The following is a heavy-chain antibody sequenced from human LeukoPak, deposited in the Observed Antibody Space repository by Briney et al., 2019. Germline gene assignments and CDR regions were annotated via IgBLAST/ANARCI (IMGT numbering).Heavy chain of an antibody. CDR1: GGSISSSSYY. D-gene: IGHD6-19*01. V-gene: IGHV4-39*01. CDR2: IYYSGST. Sequence: SETLSLTCTVSGGSISSSSYYWGWIRQPPGKGLEWIGSIYYSGSTYYNPSLKSRVTISVDTSKNQFSLKLSSVTAADTAVYFCARHSYNSGWFFFGYWGQGILVTVSS. J-gene: IGHJ4*02. CDR3: ARHSYNSGWFFFGY.